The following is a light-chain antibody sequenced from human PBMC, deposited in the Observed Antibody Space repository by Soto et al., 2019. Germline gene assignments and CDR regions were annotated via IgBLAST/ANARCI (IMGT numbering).Light chain of an antibody. CDR3: QTWGTGIRV. V-gene: IGLV4-69*01. J-gene: IGLJ3*02. CDR1: SGQSSYA. Sequence: QAVVTPSSSAAASLGASVKLPSTLKSGQSSYAIAWHQQQPEKGPRHFMKVNTDGSHSRGDGIPDRFSGSSSGAERYLTISSLQAEDEADYYGQTWGTGIRVFGGGTKLTVL. CDR2: VNTDGSH.